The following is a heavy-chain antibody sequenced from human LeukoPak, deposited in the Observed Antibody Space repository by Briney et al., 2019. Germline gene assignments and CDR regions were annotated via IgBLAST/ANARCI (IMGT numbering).Heavy chain of an antibody. CDR2: IWPGDSDS. D-gene: IGHD3-22*01. Sequence: GESLKISCKGSGYHFTTYWIGWVRQMPGKGLESMGIIWPGDSDSRYSPSFQGQVTFSADKSINTAYLQWNSLKSSDTAIYYCARHSHQCRGSCSQGFWGQGTLVTVSS. J-gene: IGHJ4*02. CDR1: GYHFTTYW. CDR3: ARHSHQCRGSCSQGF. V-gene: IGHV5-51*01.